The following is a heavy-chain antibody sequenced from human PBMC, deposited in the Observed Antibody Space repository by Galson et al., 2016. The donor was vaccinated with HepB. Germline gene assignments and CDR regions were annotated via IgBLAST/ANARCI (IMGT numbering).Heavy chain of an antibody. D-gene: IGHD6-19*01. CDR2: ISGDGGST. J-gene: IGHJ4*02. V-gene: IGHV3-23*01. CDR1: GFTFRSYW. CDR3: ARFTQEWLDRVYYFDY. Sequence: SLRLSCAASGFTFRSYWMSWVRQAPGKGLEWVSAISGDGGSTYYAGSVQGRFTSSRDRSKNTMYLQTNSLRTDDTAVYYCARFTQEWLDRVYYFDYWGQGTLVTVSS.